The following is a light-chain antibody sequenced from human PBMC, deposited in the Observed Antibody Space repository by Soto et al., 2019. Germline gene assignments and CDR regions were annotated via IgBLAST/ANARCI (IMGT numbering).Light chain of an antibody. Sequence: DIVMTQTPLSLSVTPGQPASISCKSSQSLLHSDGKTYLYWYLXKPGHPXXLXIYEVSNRFSGVPDRYSGSVSGTDFTLKISRVEAEDVGAYYCMQSIQLPPITFGQGTRLEIK. CDR1: QSLLHSDGKTY. J-gene: IGKJ5*01. V-gene: IGKV2D-29*01. CDR3: MQSIQLPPIT. CDR2: EVS.